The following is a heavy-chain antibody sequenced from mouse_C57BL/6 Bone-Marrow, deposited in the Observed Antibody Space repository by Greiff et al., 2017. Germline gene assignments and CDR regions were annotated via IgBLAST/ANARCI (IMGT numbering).Heavy chain of an antibody. J-gene: IGHJ3*01. CDR1: GFTFSDYY. V-gene: IGHV5-12*01. D-gene: IGHD2-4*01. CDR2: ISNGGGST. Sequence: EVNLVESGGGLVQPGGSLKLSCAASGFTFSDYYMYWVRQTPEKRLEWVAYISNGGGSTYYPDTVKGRFTISRDNAKNTLYLQMSRLKSEDTAMYYCARGIYYDAWFAYWGQGTLVTVSA. CDR3: ARGIYYDAWFAY.